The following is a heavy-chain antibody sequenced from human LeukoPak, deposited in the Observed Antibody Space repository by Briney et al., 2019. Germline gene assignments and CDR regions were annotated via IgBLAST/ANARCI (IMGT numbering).Heavy chain of an antibody. CDR2: IIPILGTA. V-gene: IGHV1-69*11. J-gene: IGHJ4*02. CDR1: GYTFTSYD. Sequence: SVKVSCKASGYTFTSYDINWVRQATGQGLEWMGRIIPILGTANYARKFQGRVTITTDQSTSTAYMELSSLRSDDTAVYYCASYTGVRFLEWLPFDYWGQGTLVTVPS. CDR3: ASYTGVRFLEWLPFDY. D-gene: IGHD3-3*01.